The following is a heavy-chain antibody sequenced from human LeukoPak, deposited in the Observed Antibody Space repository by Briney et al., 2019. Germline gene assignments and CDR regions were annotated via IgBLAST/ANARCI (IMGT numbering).Heavy chain of an antibody. CDR2: INHSGST. V-gene: IGHV4-34*01. CDR3: ARSYGDYVWFSAFDI. Sequence: SETLSLTCAVYGGSFSGYYWSWIRQPPGKGLEWIGEINHSGSTNYYPSLKSRVTISVDTSKNQFSLKLSSVTAADTAVYYCARSYGDYVWFSAFDIWGQGTMVTVSS. D-gene: IGHD4-17*01. CDR1: GGSFSGYY. J-gene: IGHJ3*02.